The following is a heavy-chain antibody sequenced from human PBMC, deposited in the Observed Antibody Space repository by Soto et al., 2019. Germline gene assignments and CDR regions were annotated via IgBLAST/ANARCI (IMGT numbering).Heavy chain of an antibody. CDR2: IIPVLGVA. Sequence: SSVNGSCKTFGGALNRYTINRVRHTPRHGPEWLGRIIPVLGVANYAQTFQGRVTITADKSTSTVYMELTSLRSEDTAVYYCARSSVAAAGTLGNWGPGTLVTVSS. CDR1: GGALNRYT. CDR3: ARSSVAAAGTLGN. V-gene: IGHV1-69*02. J-gene: IGHJ4*02. D-gene: IGHD6-13*01.